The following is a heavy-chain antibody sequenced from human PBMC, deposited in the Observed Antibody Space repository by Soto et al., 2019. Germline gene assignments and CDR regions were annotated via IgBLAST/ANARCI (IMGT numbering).Heavy chain of an antibody. J-gene: IGHJ4*02. V-gene: IGHV3-23*01. CDR1: GITFSSLG. Sequence: GGSLRLSCVASGITFSSLGMSWVRQAPGKGLEWLSFVSISGANTYYANSVRGRFTTSRDNSKNTLYLQMDSLRAEDTATYFCAKLTGDFDYWGQGTLVTVSS. CDR3: AKLTGDFDY. D-gene: IGHD7-27*01. CDR2: VSISGANT.